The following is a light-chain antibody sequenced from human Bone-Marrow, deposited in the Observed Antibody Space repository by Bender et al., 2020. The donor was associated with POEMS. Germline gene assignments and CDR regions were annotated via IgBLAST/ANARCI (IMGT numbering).Light chain of an antibody. CDR2: DVT. CDR3: SSYSSNSALVL. Sequence: QSALTQPASVSGSPGQSITISCTGTSSDVGSYDLVSWYQQHPGKAPKLMIFDVTNRPSGVSDRFSGSKSGTTASLTISGLQTEDEADYYCSSYSSNSALVLFGGGTKLTVL. CDR1: SSDVGSYDL. J-gene: IGLJ2*01. V-gene: IGLV2-14*02.